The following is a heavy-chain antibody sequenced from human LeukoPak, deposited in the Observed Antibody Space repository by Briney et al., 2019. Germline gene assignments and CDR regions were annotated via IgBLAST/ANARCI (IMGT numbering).Heavy chain of an antibody. Sequence: ASVKVSCKASGYTFTSYDINWVRQATGQGLEWMGWMNPNSGNTGYAQKFQGRVTMTRNTSISTAYVELSSLRSEDTAVYYCARGRISMVRGVIGYWGQGTLVTVSS. D-gene: IGHD3-10*01. CDR2: MNPNSGNT. CDR3: ARGRISMVRGVIGY. J-gene: IGHJ4*02. CDR1: GYTFTSYD. V-gene: IGHV1-8*01.